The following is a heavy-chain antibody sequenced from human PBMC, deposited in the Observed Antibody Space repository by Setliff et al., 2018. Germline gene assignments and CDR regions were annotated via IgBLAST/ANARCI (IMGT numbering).Heavy chain of an antibody. V-gene: IGHV4-38-2*01. CDR2: FRPSGRT. Sequence: PSETLSLTCAVSGSGISSGHYWGWVRQPPGKGGLEWIGSFRPSGRTYYNPSLKSRVTMTTDTSTTTAYMELRSLRSDDTAVYYCAVGEVAGVGYRKDYWGQGTLVTVSS. CDR1: GSGISSGHY. J-gene: IGHJ4*02. D-gene: IGHD3-16*01. CDR3: AVGEVAGVGYRKDY.